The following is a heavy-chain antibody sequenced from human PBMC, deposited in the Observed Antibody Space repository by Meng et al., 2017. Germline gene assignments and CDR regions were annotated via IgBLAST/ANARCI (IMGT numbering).Heavy chain of an antibody. D-gene: IGHD4/OR15-4a*01. Sequence: QVQLQESGAGLVKPSQTLSLTCTVSGGSIGSGHYYWSWIRQPPGKGLEWIGYIYYSGSTHYNPSLKSRVIISLDTSKNQFSLKLSSVTAADTAVYYCARRGADYGAFDPWGQGTLVTVSS. CDR1: GGSIGSGHYY. J-gene: IGHJ5*02. CDR2: IYYSGST. CDR3: ARRGADYGAFDP. V-gene: IGHV4-30-4*01.